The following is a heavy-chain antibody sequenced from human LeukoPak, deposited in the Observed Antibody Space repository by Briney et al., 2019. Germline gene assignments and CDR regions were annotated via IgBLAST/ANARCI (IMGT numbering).Heavy chain of an antibody. V-gene: IGHV3-21*04. CDR1: GFTFSSYS. J-gene: IGHJ6*02. CDR3: AKSSGSYSPAWYYYGMDV. D-gene: IGHD1-26*01. CDR2: ISSSSSYI. Sequence: PGGSLRLSCAASGFTFSSYSMNWVRQAPGKGLEWVSSISSSSSYIYYADSVKGRFTISRDNAKNSLYLQMNSLRAEDTAVYYCAKSSGSYSPAWYYYGMDVWGQGTTVTVSS.